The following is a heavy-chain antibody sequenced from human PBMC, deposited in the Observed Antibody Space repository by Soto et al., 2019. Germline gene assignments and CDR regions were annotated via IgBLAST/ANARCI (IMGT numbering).Heavy chain of an antibody. V-gene: IGHV1-69*01. CDR1: GGTFSRHA. D-gene: IGHD6-13*01. Sequence: QVQLVQSGSEVKMPGSSVKVSCKTSGGTFSRHAINWVRQAPGQGLEWMGGIIPMFGTTNYAQKFKGRVTISADESTSTAYMGLSRLRSEEAAVYYCASAAIHGSSWNFCFDPWGQGTLVTVSS. CDR2: IIPMFGTT. J-gene: IGHJ5*02. CDR3: ASAAIHGSSWNFCFDP.